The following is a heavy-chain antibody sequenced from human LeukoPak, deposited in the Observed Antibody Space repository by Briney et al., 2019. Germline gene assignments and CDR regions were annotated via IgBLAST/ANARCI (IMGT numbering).Heavy chain of an antibody. CDR1: GFTLSNYW. CDR2: INADGGSA. Sequence: GGSLRLSCAASGFTLSNYWMHWVRQAPGKGLVWVSRINADGGSASYADSVKGRFTISRDNAKNTLYLQMNSLRAEDTAMYYCARDYGRSRDYGMDVWGQGTTVTVSS. D-gene: IGHD3-10*01. J-gene: IGHJ6*02. CDR3: ARDYGRSRDYGMDV. V-gene: IGHV3-74*01.